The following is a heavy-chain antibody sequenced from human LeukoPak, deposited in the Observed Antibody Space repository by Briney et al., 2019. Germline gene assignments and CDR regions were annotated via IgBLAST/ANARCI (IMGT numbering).Heavy chain of an antibody. Sequence: SETLSLTCAVSGGSLSSSNWWSWVRQPPGKGLEWIGEIYHSGSTNYNPSLKSRVTISVDKSKNQFSLKLSSVTAADTAVYYCARVSGYSSSWGYYYGMDVWGKGTTVTVSS. CDR1: GGSLSSSNW. CDR3: ARVSGYSSSWGYYYGMDV. CDR2: IYHSGST. D-gene: IGHD6-13*01. J-gene: IGHJ6*04. V-gene: IGHV4-4*02.